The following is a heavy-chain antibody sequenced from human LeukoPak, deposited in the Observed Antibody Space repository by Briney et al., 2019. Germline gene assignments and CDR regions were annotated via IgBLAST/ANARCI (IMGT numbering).Heavy chain of an antibody. D-gene: IGHD3-16*02. Sequence: GGSLRLSCAASGFTFSSYWMSWVRQAPGKGLEWVANIKLDGSEKYYVDSVKGRFTISRDNAKKSLYLQMNSLRDEDTAVYYCARDFFAFGGVIALLNYWGQGTLVTVSS. CDR1: GFTFSSYW. V-gene: IGHV3-7*01. CDR2: IKLDGSEK. CDR3: ARDFFAFGGVIALLNY. J-gene: IGHJ4*02.